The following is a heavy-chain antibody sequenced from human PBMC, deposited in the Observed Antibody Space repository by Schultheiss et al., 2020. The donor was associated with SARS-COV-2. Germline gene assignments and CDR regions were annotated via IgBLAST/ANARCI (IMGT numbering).Heavy chain of an antibody. CDR2: IKEDGREK. Sequence: GGSLRLSCAASGFTFSTYWMSWVRQTPGKGLEWEANVEWVANIKEDGREKYYVDSLKGRFTISRDNAKNSLYLQLNSLRVEDTAVYFCARHLALCGGDCYSHFDLWGQGTRVTVSS. D-gene: IGHD2-21*01. V-gene: IGHV3-7*01. CDR1: GFTFSTYW. J-gene: IGHJ4*02. CDR3: ARHLALCGGDCYSHFDL.